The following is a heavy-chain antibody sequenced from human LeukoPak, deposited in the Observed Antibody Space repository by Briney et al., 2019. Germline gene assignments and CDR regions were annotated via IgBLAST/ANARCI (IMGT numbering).Heavy chain of an antibody. V-gene: IGHV3-23*01. Sequence: GGSLRLSCAASGFTFSSYAMSPVRQAPGKGLQWVSAISGSGGSTYYADSVKGRFTISRDNSKNTLYLQMNSLRAEDTAVYYCAKGYEYSSSWYAYWGQGTLVTVSS. CDR3: AKGYEYSSSWYAY. CDR2: ISGSGGST. J-gene: IGHJ4*02. CDR1: GFTFSSYA. D-gene: IGHD6-13*01.